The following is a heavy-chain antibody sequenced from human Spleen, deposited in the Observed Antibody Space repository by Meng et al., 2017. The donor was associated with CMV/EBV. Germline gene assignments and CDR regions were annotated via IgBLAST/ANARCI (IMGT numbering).Heavy chain of an antibody. V-gene: IGHV1-69*02. CDR2: IIPILGIA. CDR3: AGGNSGTYYRFDY. Sequence: SVKVSCKASGGTFSSYTISWVRQAPGQGLEWMGRIIPILGIANYAQKFQGRVTITADKSTSTAYMELSSLRSEDTAVYYCAGGNSGTYYRFDYWGQGTLVTVSS. D-gene: IGHD1-26*01. CDR1: GGTFSSYT. J-gene: IGHJ4*02.